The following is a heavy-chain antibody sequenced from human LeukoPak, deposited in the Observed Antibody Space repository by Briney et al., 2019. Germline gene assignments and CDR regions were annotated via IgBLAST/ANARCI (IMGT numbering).Heavy chain of an antibody. J-gene: IGHJ3*02. V-gene: IGHV1-2*02. CDR2: INPNSGGT. D-gene: IGHD2-2*01. CDR1: GYTFTGYC. Sequence: GASVKVSCKASGYTFTGYCMHWVRQAPGQGLEWMGWINPNSGGTNYAQKFQGRVTMTRDTSISTAYMELSRLRSDDTAVYYCAREGIVVVPAAIPRPDAFDIWGQGTMVTVPS. CDR3: AREGIVVVPAAIPRPDAFDI.